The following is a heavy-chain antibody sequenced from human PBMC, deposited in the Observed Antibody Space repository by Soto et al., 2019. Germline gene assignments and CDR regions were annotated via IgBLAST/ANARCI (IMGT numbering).Heavy chain of an antibody. V-gene: IGHV1-18*04. J-gene: IGHJ3*02. Sequence: ASVKVSCKASGYTFTSYGISWVRQAPGQGLEWMGWISAYNGNTNYAQKLQGRVTMTTDTSTSTAYMELRSLRSDDTAVYYCARLYSSSEDDAFDIWGQGTIVTVSS. CDR3: ARLYSSSEDDAFDI. CDR1: GYTFTSYG. CDR2: ISAYNGNT. D-gene: IGHD6-6*01.